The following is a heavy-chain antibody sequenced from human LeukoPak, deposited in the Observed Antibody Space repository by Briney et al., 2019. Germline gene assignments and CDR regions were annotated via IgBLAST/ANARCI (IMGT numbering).Heavy chain of an antibody. D-gene: IGHD6-13*01. CDR1: GYSISSGYY. CDR3: ARPDVAEPQLVPFEWFDP. J-gene: IGHJ5*02. CDR2: IYHSGST. V-gene: IGHV4-38-2*01. Sequence: SETLSLTCAVSGYSISSGYYWGWIRQPPGKGLEWIGSIYHSGSTYYNPSLKSRVTISVDTSKNQFSLKLSSVTAADTAVYYCARPDVAEPQLVPFEWFDPWGQGTLVTVSS.